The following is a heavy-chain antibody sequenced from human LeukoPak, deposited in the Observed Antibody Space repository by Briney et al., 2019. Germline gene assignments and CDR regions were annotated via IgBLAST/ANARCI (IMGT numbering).Heavy chain of an antibody. V-gene: IGHV3-30*02. D-gene: IGHD6-13*01. CDR3: AKDRESSSLLFSLGGFDY. Sequence: GGSLRLSCAASGFTFSSYGMHWVRQAPGKGLEWVAFIRYDGSNKYYADSVKGRFTISRDNSKNTLYLQMNSLRAEDTAVYYCAKDRESSSLLFSLGGFDYWGQGTLVTVSS. CDR1: GFTFSSYG. CDR2: IRYDGSNK. J-gene: IGHJ4*02.